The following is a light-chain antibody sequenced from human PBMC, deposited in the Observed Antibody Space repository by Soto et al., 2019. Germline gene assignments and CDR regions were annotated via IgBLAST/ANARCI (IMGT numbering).Light chain of an antibody. CDR1: QIVSKNY. Sequence: EVVLTQSPGTLSLSLGERATLSCRASQIVSKNYLAWYQQKPGQAPRLLIYAASSRATGIPDRFSGGGSGTDFTLTINRLEPEDFAVYYCQQYGSAPRTFGQGTKVEVK. CDR2: AAS. CDR3: QQYGSAPRT. V-gene: IGKV3-20*01. J-gene: IGKJ1*01.